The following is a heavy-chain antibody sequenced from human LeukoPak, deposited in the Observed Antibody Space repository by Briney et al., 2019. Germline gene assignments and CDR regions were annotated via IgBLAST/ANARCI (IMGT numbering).Heavy chain of an antibody. V-gene: IGHV1-2*02. Sequence: ASVKVSCKASGYTFTGYFLHWVRQAPGQGLEWMGWINPNNGFTNYTQKFKGRLTMTRDTSISTAYVELNRLTSDDTAVFYCARAWGSLYYFDYWGQGTLVTVSS. D-gene: IGHD3-16*01. CDR2: INPNNGFT. J-gene: IGHJ4*02. CDR1: GYTFTGYF. CDR3: ARAWGSLYYFDY.